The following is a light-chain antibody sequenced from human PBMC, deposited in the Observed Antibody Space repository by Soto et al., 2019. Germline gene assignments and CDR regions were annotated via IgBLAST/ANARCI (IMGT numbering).Light chain of an antibody. J-gene: IGLJ1*01. CDR2: GNS. CDR3: QSYDSSLSAPDV. CDR1: SSNIGAGYG. Sequence: QSVLTQPPSVSGAPGQRVTISCTGSSSNIGAGYGVYWYQHLPGTAPKLLIYGNSNRPSGVPDRFSGSKSGPSASLAITGLQAEDDADYYCQSYDSSLSAPDVFGTGTKLTVL. V-gene: IGLV1-40*01.